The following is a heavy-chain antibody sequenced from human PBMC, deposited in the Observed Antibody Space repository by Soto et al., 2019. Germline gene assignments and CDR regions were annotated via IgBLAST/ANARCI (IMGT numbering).Heavy chain of an antibody. D-gene: IGHD3-3*01. CDR1: GFTFSSYA. Sequence: GGSLRLSCAASGFTFSSYAMSWVRQAPGKGLEWVSGISGSDDSVYYADSVKGRFTISRDNSKNTLYLRMNSVRAEDTAVYYCARGLYDFWSPLGRWGQGTLVTVSS. CDR2: ISGSDDSV. CDR3: ARGLYDFWSPLGR. J-gene: IGHJ4*02. V-gene: IGHV3-23*01.